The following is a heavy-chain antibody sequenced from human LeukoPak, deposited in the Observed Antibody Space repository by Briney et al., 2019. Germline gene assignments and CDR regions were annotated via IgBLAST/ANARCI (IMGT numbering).Heavy chain of an antibody. CDR1: GFTFSSYA. Sequence: GGSLRLSCAASGFTFSSYAMHWVRQAPGKGLEWVAVISYDGSNKYYADSVKGRFTISRDNSKNTLYLQMNSLRAEDTAVYYCARFSTEGFDYWGQGTLVTVSS. CDR2: ISYDGSNK. J-gene: IGHJ4*02. CDR3: ARFSTEGFDY. D-gene: IGHD2-2*01. V-gene: IGHV3-30*04.